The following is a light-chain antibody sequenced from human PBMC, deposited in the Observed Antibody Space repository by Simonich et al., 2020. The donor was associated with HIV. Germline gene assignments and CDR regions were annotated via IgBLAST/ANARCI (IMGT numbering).Light chain of an antibody. J-gene: IGKJ5*01. CDR3: QQYNNWLPIT. V-gene: IGKV3-15*01. CDR2: GAS. CDR1: QSVSTY. Sequence: EIVLTQSPATLSLSPGERAPLSCRASQSVSTYLAWYQQKPGQAPRLLIYGASTSATGIPARFSCSGSGTEFTLTISSMQSEDFAVYYCQQYNNWLPITFGQGTRLEIK.